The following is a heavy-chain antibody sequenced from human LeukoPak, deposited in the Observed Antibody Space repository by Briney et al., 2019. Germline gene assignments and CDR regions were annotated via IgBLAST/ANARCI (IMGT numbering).Heavy chain of an antibody. CDR1: GFTFSSYG. CDR2: ISYDGLNK. J-gene: IGHJ4*02. CDR3: AKVPPTRTTRIWYYFDY. V-gene: IGHV3-30*18. Sequence: GGSLRLSCAASGFTFSSYGMHWVRQAPGKGLAWVALISYDGLNKYYADSVKGRFTISRDNSKNTLYLQMNSLRAEDTAVYYCAKVPPTRTTRIWYYFDYWGQGTLVTVSS. D-gene: IGHD2/OR15-2a*01.